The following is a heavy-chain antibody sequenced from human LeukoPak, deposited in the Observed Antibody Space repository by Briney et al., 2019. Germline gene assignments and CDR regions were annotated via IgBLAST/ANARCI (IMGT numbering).Heavy chain of an antibody. CDR1: GYSISSGYY. J-gene: IGHJ4*02. CDR2: IYHSGST. D-gene: IGHD3-3*01. Sequence: PSETLSLTCAVSGYSISSGYYWGCLRQPPGKLLGWIGSIYHSGSTYYNPSLKSRVTISVDTSKNQFSLKLSSVTAADTAVYYCARGIPYYDFWSAFDYWGQGTLVTVSS. CDR3: ARGIPYYDFWSAFDY. V-gene: IGHV4-38-2*01.